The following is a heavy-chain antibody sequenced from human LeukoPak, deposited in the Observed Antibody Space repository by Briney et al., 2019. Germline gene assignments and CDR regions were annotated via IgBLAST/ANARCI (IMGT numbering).Heavy chain of an antibody. CDR1: GGSISSSSYY. CDR3: ARHWGY. CDR2: IHYSGST. D-gene: IGHD3-16*01. V-gene: IGHV4-39*01. J-gene: IGHJ4*02. Sequence: SETLSLTCTVSGGSISSSSYYWDWIRQPPGKGLEWIGCIHYSGSTYYNPSLKSRVTISVDTSKNHFSLKLSSVTAADTAVYYCARHWGYWGQGTLVTVSS.